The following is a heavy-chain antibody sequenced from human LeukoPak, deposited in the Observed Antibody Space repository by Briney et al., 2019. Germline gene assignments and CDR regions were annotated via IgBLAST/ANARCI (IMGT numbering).Heavy chain of an antibody. J-gene: IGHJ4*02. Sequence: SETLSLTCAVYGGSFSGYYWSWIRQPPGKGLEWIGEINHSGSTNYNPSLKSRVTISVDTSKNQFSLKLSSVTAADTAVYYCARSTYYDFWREGIFDYWGQGTLVTVSS. CDR1: GGSFSGYY. V-gene: IGHV4-34*01. CDR2: INHSGST. D-gene: IGHD3-3*01. CDR3: ARSTYYDFWREGIFDY.